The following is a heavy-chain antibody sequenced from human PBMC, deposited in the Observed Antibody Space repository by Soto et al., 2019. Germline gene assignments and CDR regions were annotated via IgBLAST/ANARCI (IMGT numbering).Heavy chain of an antibody. D-gene: IGHD2-2*01. J-gene: IGHJ6*02. V-gene: IGHV5-10-1*01. CDR1: GYSFTSYW. Sequence: PGESLKISCKGSGYSFTSYWISWVRQMPGKGLEWMGRIDPSDSYTNYSPSFQGHVTISADKSISTAYLQWSSLKASDTAMYYCARLSVLPAAKVPYYYGMDVWGQGTTVTVSS. CDR2: IDPSDSYT. CDR3: ARLSVLPAAKVPYYYGMDV.